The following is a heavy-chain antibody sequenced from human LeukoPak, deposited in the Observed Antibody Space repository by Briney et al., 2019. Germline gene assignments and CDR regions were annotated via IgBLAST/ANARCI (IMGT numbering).Heavy chain of an antibody. J-gene: IGHJ4*02. CDR2: IFYTGNT. D-gene: IGHD1-26*01. V-gene: IGHV4-30-4*01. CDR1: GGSIRSDDYY. Sequence: PSQTLSLTCTVSGGSIRSDDYYWSWIRQPPGKGLEWIGYIFYTGNTHYNPSLQSRVTFSVDTSKNQFSLKLSSVTAADTAVYYCASSEIVGAQEVDYWGQGTLVTVSS. CDR3: ASSEIVGAQEVDY.